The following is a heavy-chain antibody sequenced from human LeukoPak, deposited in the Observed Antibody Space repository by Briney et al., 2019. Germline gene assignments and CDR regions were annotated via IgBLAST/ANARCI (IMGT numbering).Heavy chain of an antibody. Sequence: GGSLRLSCAASGFTFSSYGMSWVRQAPGKGLEWVSAISGSGGSTYYADSVKGQFTISRDNSKNTLYLQMNSLRAEDTAVYYCAKVHCSSTSYYYPLVGDAFDIWGQGTMVTVSS. V-gene: IGHV3-23*01. J-gene: IGHJ3*02. D-gene: IGHD2-2*01. CDR2: ISGSGGST. CDR3: AKVHCSSTSYYYPLVGDAFDI. CDR1: GFTFSSYG.